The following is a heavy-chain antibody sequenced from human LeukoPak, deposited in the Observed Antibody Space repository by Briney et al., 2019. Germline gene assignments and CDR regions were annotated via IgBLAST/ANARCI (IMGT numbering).Heavy chain of an antibody. CDR2: IYYSGST. J-gene: IGHJ4*02. V-gene: IGHV4-39*01. CDR1: GGSISSSSYY. D-gene: IGHD6-19*01. Sequence: PSETLSLTCTVSGGSISSSSYYWGWIRQPPGKRLEWIGSIYYSGSTYYNPSLKSRATISVDTSKNQFSLKLSSVTAADTAVYYCASPSISSGWYSKDYWGQGTLVTVSS. CDR3: ASPSISSGWYSKDY.